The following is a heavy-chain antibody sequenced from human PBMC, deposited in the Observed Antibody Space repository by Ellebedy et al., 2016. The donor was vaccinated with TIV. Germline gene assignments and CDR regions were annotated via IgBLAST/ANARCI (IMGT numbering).Heavy chain of an antibody. CDR2: ISYDGSNK. V-gene: IGHV3-30*18. J-gene: IGHJ6*02. Sequence: GESLKISXAASGFTFSSYGMHWVRQAPGKGLEWVAVISYDGSNKYYADSVKGRFTISRDNSKNTLYLQMNSLRAEDTAVYYCAKSRPQYYYGSGTRHALYYYYGMDVWGQGTTVTVSS. CDR1: GFTFSSYG. CDR3: AKSRPQYYYGSGTRHALYYYYGMDV. D-gene: IGHD3-10*01.